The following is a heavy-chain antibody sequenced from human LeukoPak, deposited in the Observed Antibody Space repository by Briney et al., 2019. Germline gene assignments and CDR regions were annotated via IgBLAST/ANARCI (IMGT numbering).Heavy chain of an antibody. CDR1: GFTLAGHA. CDR2: IRTKAYGETT. Sequence: GGSLRLSCIASGFTLAGHAMSWVRQAPGKGREWVGFIRTKAYGETTEYAASVKGRFTILRDDSTDIAYLQMNGLKAEDTAVYYCGRHLLRSVGSTGLDFWGQGTLVTVAS. D-gene: IGHD1-26*01. CDR3: GRHLLRSVGSTGLDF. J-gene: IGHJ4*02. V-gene: IGHV3-49*04.